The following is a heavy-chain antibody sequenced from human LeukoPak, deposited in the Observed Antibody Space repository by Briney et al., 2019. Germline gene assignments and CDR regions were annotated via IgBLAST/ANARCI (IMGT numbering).Heavy chain of an antibody. Sequence: PGGSLRLSCAASGFTFSSYWMSWVRQAPGKGLEWVANIKQDGSEKCYVDSVKGRFTISRDNAKNSLYLQMNSLRAEDTAVYYCARDPVFAQLEFDYWGQGTLVTVSS. CDR3: ARDPVFAQLEFDY. D-gene: IGHD5-18*01. J-gene: IGHJ4*02. CDR2: IKQDGSEK. V-gene: IGHV3-7*01. CDR1: GFTFSSYW.